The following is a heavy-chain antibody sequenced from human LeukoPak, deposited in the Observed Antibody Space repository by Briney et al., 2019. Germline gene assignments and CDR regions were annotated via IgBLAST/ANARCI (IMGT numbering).Heavy chain of an antibody. CDR2: INDDGSDT. D-gene: IGHD1-26*01. J-gene: IGHJ4*02. Sequence: GGSLRLSCAVSGFTFKLYWMHWVRQAPGKGPVWVSRINDDGSDTTYADSVKGRFTISRDDAKNMLFLQMNSLRAEDTAVYYCAKEMGATNYFEYWGQGTLVTVSS. V-gene: IGHV3-74*01. CDR3: AKEMGATNYFEY. CDR1: GFTFKLYW.